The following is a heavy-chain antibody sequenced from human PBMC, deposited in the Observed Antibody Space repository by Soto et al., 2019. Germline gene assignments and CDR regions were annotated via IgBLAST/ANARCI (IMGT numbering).Heavy chain of an antibody. CDR3: ASVHCSSSWSHYCYGLDV. CDR1: GFTFVGYA. J-gene: IGHJ6*02. CDR2: ISGSGGST. V-gene: IGHV3-23*01. D-gene: IGHD6-13*01. Sequence: EVQLLESGGGLVQPGGFLRLSCAASGFTFVGYAMSWVRQAPGKGLEWVSAISGSGGSTYYADSVKGRFTISRDNSKNTLDLQMNSLRADDTALYYCASVHCSSSWSHYCYGLDVWGQGTTVTVSS.